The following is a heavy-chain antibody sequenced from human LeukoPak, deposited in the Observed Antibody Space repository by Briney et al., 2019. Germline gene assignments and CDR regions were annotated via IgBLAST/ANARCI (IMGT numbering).Heavy chain of an antibody. CDR2: IYYSGST. CDR1: GGSISSYY. V-gene: IGHV4-59*01. J-gene: IGHJ4*02. D-gene: IGHD6-13*01. Sequence: SETLSLTCTVSGGSISSYYWSWIRQPPGKGLEWIGYIYYSGSTNYNPSLKSRVTISVDTSKNQFSLKLSSVTAADTAVYYCARAVTLIAAAGDYFDYWGQGTLVTVSS. CDR3: ARAVTLIAAAGDYFDY.